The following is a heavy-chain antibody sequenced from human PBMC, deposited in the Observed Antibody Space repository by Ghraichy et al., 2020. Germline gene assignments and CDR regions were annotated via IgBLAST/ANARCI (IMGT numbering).Heavy chain of an antibody. D-gene: IGHD1-14*01. J-gene: IGHJ4*02. CDR2: INHSGST. Sequence: SETLSLTCAVYGGSFSGYYWSWIRQPPGKGLEWIGEINHSGSTNYNPSLKSRVTISVDTSKNQFSLKLSSVTAADTAVYYCARLAQWQTGSFDYWGQGTLVTVSS. CDR3: ARLAQWQTGSFDY. CDR1: GGSFSGYY. V-gene: IGHV4-34*01.